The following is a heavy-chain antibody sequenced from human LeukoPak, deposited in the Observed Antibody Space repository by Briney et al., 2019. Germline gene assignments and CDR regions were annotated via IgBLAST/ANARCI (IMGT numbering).Heavy chain of an antibody. Sequence: GAPVKVSCKASGGTFSSYAISWVRQAPGQGLEWMGGIIPIFGTANYAQKFQGRVTITADESTSTAYMELSSLRSEDTAVYYCARDPSEYQLLYYFDYWGQGTLVTVSS. CDR1: GGTFSSYA. V-gene: IGHV1-69*13. J-gene: IGHJ4*02. D-gene: IGHD2-2*01. CDR3: ARDPSEYQLLYYFDY. CDR2: IIPIFGTA.